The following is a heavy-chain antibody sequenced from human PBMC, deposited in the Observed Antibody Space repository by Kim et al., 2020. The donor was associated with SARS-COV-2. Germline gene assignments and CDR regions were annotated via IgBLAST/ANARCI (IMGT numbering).Heavy chain of an antibody. V-gene: IGHV4-39*01. CDR3: ARHTRGYCSSTSCYWSVNYYYYGMDV. CDR2: IYYSGST. Sequence: SETLSLTCTVSGGSISSSSYYWGWIRQPPRKGLEWIGSIYYSGSTYYNPSLKSRVTISVDTSKNQFSLKLSSVTAADTAVYYCARHTRGYCSSTSCYWSVNYYYYGMDVWGQGTTVTVSS. CDR1: GGSISSSSYY. J-gene: IGHJ6*02. D-gene: IGHD2-2*01.